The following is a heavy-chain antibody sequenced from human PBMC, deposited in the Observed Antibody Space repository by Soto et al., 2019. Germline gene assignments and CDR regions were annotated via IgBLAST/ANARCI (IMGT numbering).Heavy chain of an antibody. CDR3: AKDGQWELLNYYYGMDV. CDR2: ISYDGSNK. J-gene: IGHJ6*02. Sequence: GGSLRLSCAAPGFTFSSYGMHWVRQAPGKGLEWVAVISYDGSNKYYADSVKGRFTISRDNSKNTLYLQMNSLRAEDTAVYYCAKDGQWELLNYYYGMDVWGQGTTVTVSS. CDR1: GFTFSSYG. D-gene: IGHD1-26*01. V-gene: IGHV3-30*18.